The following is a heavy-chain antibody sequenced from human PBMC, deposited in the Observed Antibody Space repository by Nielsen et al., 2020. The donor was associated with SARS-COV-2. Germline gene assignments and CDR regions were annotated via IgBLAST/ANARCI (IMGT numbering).Heavy chain of an antibody. V-gene: IGHV3-7*01. CDR2: INQDGSEK. CDR3: ARWGSGSSYYFDY. J-gene: IGHJ4*02. Sequence: GGSLRLSCAASGFTFGSFWVTWVRQAPGKGLEWVANINQDGSEKHHVDSVKGRFTISRDNAKNTLYLQMNSLRAEDTAVYYCARWGSGSSYYFDYWGQGTLVTVSS. CDR1: GFTFGSFW. D-gene: IGHD3-10*01.